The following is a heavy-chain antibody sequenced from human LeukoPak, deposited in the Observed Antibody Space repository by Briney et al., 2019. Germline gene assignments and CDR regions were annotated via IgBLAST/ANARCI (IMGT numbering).Heavy chain of an antibody. V-gene: IGHV1-69*04. CDR2: SIPILGIA. Sequence: LVKISCKASGGTFSSYAISWVRQAPGQGLEWIGRSIPILGIANYAQKFHGRVTITADKSTSTAYMELSSLRSEDTAVYYCARNVGDCSGGSCYSVSVWFDPWGQGTLVTVSS. CDR3: ARNVGDCSGGSCYSVSVWFDP. CDR1: GGTFSSYA. J-gene: IGHJ5*02. D-gene: IGHD2-15*01.